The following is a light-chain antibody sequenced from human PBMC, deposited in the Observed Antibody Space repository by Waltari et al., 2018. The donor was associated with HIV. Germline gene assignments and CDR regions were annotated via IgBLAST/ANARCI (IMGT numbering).Light chain of an antibody. Sequence: QSALTQPASVYGSPGQSITLSCTRTSRDVGGYQYVSWYQQHPGKAPKLMIVDVSNRPSGVSNRFSGSKSGNTASLTISGLQAENEAHYFCSSYSSSTALVVFGGGTKVTVL. CDR1: SRDVGGYQY. V-gene: IGLV2-14*03. CDR3: SSYSSSTALVV. J-gene: IGLJ2*01. CDR2: DVS.